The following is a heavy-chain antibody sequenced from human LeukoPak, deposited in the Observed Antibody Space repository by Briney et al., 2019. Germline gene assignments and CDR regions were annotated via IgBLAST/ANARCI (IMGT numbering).Heavy chain of an antibody. J-gene: IGHJ6*02. CDR3: TRDSYGDYREYYYYGMDV. CDR1: GFTFGDYA. Sequence: PGGSLRLSCTASGFTFGDYAMSWVRQAPGKGLEGVGFIRSKAYGGTTEYAASVKGRFTISRDDSKSIAYLQMNSLKTEDTAVYYCTRDSYGDYREYYYYGMDVWGQGTTVTVSS. D-gene: IGHD4-17*01. V-gene: IGHV3-49*04. CDR2: IRSKAYGGTT.